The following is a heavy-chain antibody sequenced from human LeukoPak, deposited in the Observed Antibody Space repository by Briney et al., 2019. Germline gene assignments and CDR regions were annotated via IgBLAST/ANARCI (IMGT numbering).Heavy chain of an antibody. Sequence: GGSLRLSCAASGFTFSSYSMNWVRQAPGKGLEWVSSISSSSSYIYYADSVKGRFTISRDNAKNSLYLQMNSLRAEDTAVYYCARVHSITIFGVVNTHWFDPWGQGILVTVSS. CDR3: ARVHSITIFGVVNTHWFDP. D-gene: IGHD3-3*01. J-gene: IGHJ5*02. CDR1: GFTFSSYS. V-gene: IGHV3-21*04. CDR2: ISSSSSYI.